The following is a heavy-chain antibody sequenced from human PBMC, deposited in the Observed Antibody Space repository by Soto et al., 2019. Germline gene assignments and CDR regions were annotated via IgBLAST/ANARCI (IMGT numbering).Heavy chain of an antibody. CDR2: ITGSGGST. CDR3: AKQPAYDYIWGNYRYPGDYYMDV. V-gene: IGHV3-23*01. Sequence: GGSLRLSCAGSGFTFTSYAMTWVRQAPGKGLEWVSGITGSGGSTYYAESVKGRFTISRENSKNTLYLQMNGLRAEDTAVYYCAKQPAYDYIWGNYRYPGDYYMDVWGKGTTVTVSS. D-gene: IGHD3-16*02. CDR1: GFTFTSYA. J-gene: IGHJ6*03.